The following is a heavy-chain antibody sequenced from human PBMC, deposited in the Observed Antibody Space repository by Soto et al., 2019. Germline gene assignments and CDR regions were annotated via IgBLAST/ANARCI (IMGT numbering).Heavy chain of an antibody. Sequence: SETLSLTCAVSGGSINSGGYSWSWIRQPPGKGLEWIGYLYYGGATYSKPFLKSRVSISVDWSKNQFSLKLNSVTAADTAVYYCARTFTSMGLFDYWGPGTLVTVSS. CDR1: GGSINSGGYS. D-gene: IGHD2-8*01. V-gene: IGHV4-30-2*01. CDR3: ARTFTSMGLFDY. J-gene: IGHJ4*02. CDR2: LYYGGAT.